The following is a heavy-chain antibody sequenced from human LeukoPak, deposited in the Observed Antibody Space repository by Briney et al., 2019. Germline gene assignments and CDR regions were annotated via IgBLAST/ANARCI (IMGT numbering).Heavy chain of an antibody. D-gene: IGHD6-13*01. CDR1: GFTVSSIY. J-gene: IGHJ5*02. CDR3: AGDTHSSNWYDH. V-gene: IGHV3-53*01. Sequence: GGSLRLSCAVSGFTVSSIYMSWVRQAPGKGLEWVSFIYNDGNTYYADSMKGRFSISRDSSRDTLYLQMNSLRVEDTAVYYCAGDTHSSNWYDHWGQGTLVTVSS. CDR2: IYNDGNT.